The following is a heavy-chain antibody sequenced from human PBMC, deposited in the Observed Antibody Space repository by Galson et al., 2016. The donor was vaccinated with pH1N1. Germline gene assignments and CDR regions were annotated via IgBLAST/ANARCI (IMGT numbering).Heavy chain of an antibody. CDR1: GGTFISHV. V-gene: IGHV1-69*10. J-gene: IGHJ3*02. CDR2: IIPIMDMA. Sequence: SVKVSCKASGGTFISHVISWVRQAPGQGLEWMGGIIPIMDMANYAQKFQGRVTITVDKSTRTAYMDLSSLRSEDTAVSFCATVSGYCSVGRCYYAFDIWGQVTMVTVAS. D-gene: IGHD2-15*01. CDR3: ATVSGYCSVGRCYYAFDI.